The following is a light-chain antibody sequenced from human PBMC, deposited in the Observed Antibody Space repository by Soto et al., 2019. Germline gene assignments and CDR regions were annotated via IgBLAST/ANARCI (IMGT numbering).Light chain of an antibody. CDR3: QQRSNWPRT. CDR1: QSVTNSY. J-gene: IGKJ1*01. V-gene: IGKV3-11*01. Sequence: EIVLTHSPDTLSLSPWEVATLSCRASQSVTNSYLAWYQQKPGQAPRLLIYDVSNRAAGIPARFSGSGSGTDFTLTISSLEPEDFAVYYCQQRSNWPRTFGQGTKVDIK. CDR2: DVS.